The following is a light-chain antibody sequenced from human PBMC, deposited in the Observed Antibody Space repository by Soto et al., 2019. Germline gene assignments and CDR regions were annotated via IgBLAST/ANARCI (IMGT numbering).Light chain of an antibody. CDR2: GAS. J-gene: IGKJ4*01. CDR3: QQNNNRPLT. V-gene: IGKV3-15*01. Sequence: EIVMTQSPATLSVSPGERATLSCRASQSVGSNLAWYQQKPGQAPRLLISGASARATGIPDRFSGSGSGTDFTLTVSSLQSEDCAVYYCQQNNNRPLTFGGGTTVEIK. CDR1: QSVGSN.